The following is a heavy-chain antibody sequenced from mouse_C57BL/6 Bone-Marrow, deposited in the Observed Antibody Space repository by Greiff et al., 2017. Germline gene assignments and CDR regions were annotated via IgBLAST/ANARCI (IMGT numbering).Heavy chain of an antibody. V-gene: IGHV7-1*01. CDR1: GFTFSDFY. J-gene: IGHJ1*03. Sequence: EVKVVESGGGLVQSGRSLRLSCATSGFTFSDFYMEWVRQAPGKGLEWIAASRNKANDYTTEYSASVKGRFIVSRDTSQSILYLQMNALRAEDTAIYYCARDALGRGYFDVWGTGTTVTVSS. CDR2: SRNKANDYTT. D-gene: IGHD4-1*01. CDR3: ARDALGRGYFDV.